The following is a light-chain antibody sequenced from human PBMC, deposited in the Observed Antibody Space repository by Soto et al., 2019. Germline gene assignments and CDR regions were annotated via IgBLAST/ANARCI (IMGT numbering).Light chain of an antibody. V-gene: IGKV3-15*01. CDR1: QSVSSN. CDR2: GAS. J-gene: IGKJ3*01. CDR3: QQYNNWPPNT. Sequence: EIVMTQSPVTLSVSPGERATLSCRASQSVSSNLAWYQQKPGQAPRLLIYGASTRATGIPARFSGSGSGTEFTLTISSLQSEDFAVYYCQQYNNWPPNTFGPGTKVDIK.